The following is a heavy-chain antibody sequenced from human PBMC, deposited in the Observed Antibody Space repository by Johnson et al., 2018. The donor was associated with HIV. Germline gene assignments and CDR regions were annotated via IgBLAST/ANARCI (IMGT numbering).Heavy chain of an antibody. Sequence: VQLVESGGGVVQPGRSLRLSCAASGFSVRTNYMSWVRQAPGKGLEWVSVIYSDGTTSFAQSVKGRFSISRDVSKNILYLQMHSLRTEDTAVYYCARRLRWAMWG. J-gene: IGHJ1*01. CDR2: IYSDGTT. CDR3: ARRLRWAM. CDR1: GFSVRTNY. V-gene: IGHV3-53*01. D-gene: IGHD6-13*01.